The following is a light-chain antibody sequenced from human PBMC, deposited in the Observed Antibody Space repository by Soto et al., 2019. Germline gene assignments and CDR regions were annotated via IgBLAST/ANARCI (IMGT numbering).Light chain of an antibody. CDR1: SSDVGSYNL. CDR2: EGS. CDR3: CSYAGSSTPWV. Sequence: QAVLTQPASVSGSPGQSITISCTGTSSDVGSYNLVSWYQQHPGKAPKLMIYEGSKRPSGVSNRFSGPKSGNTASLTISGLQAEDEDDYYCCSYAGSSTPWVFGGGTKLTVL. J-gene: IGLJ3*02. V-gene: IGLV2-23*01.